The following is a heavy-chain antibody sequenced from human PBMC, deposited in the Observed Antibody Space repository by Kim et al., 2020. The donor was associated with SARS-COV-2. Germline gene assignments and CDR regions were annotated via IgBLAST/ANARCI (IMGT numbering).Heavy chain of an antibody. D-gene: IGHD2-15*01. V-gene: IGHV1-3*01. Sequence: ASVKVSCKASGYTFSSYAMHWVRQAPGQRLEWMGWINAGNGNTKYSQKFQGRVTITRDTSASTAYMELSSLRSEDTAVYYCARSSRRVVVVAATYFDYWGQGTLVTVSS. CDR1: GYTFSSYA. CDR2: INAGNGNT. J-gene: IGHJ4*02. CDR3: ARSSRRVVVVAATYFDY.